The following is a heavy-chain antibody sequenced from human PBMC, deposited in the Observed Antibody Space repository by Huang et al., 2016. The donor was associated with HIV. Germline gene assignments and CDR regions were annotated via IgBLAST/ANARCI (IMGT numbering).Heavy chain of an antibody. CDR1: GDSVSSHY. J-gene: IGHJ5*02. Sequence: QVRLQESGPGLVKPSETLSLSCTVSGDSVSSHYWGWIRHPPGKGLEWIGTGYDRGTTNYNPLLKSRITISGDTSKNGFSLNITAVSAADTAMYFCVRDQGRLAVGGIDNWFDPWGQGALVTVSS. D-gene: IGHD6-19*01. V-gene: IGHV4-59*02. CDR3: VRDQGRLAVGGIDNWFDP. CDR2: GYDRGTT.